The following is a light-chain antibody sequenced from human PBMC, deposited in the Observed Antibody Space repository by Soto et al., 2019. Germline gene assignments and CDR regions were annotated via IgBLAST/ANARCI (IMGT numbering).Light chain of an antibody. CDR3: SSYTNSGTLVV. CDR2: DVS. Sequence: QSALTQPASVSGSPGQSITISCTGTSSDVGGYKYVSWYQHHSGKAPKLMIFDVSNRPSGVSNRFSGSKSGNTASLTISGLQAEDEADYYCSSYTNSGTLVVFGGGTKLTVL. J-gene: IGLJ3*02. V-gene: IGLV2-14*03. CDR1: SSDVGGYKY.